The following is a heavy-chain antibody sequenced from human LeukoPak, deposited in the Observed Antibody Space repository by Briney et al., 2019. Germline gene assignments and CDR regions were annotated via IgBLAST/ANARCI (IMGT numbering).Heavy chain of an antibody. CDR1: GYTFTDNY. D-gene: IGHD3-22*01. Sequence: ASVKVSCKASGYTFTDNYIHWVRQAPGQGLEWMGRVNPDSGGINYAQKFQGRVAMTRDTSINTAFVELRRLRSDDTATYYCARAQNYHDRSGYSDDTFDVWGHGTMITVSS. V-gene: IGHV1-2*06. J-gene: IGHJ3*01. CDR3: ARAQNYHDRSGYSDDTFDV. CDR2: VNPDSGGI.